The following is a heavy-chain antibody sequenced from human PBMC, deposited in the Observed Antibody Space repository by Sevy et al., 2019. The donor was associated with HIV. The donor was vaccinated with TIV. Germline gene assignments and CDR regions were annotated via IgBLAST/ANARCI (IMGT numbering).Heavy chain of an antibody. CDR1: GYIFTDYY. Sequence: ASVKVSCKASGYIFTDYYIHWVRQAPGKGLEWMGRFDPEDGERIYAQKFQGRVTMTEDTSTDTAYMELSSLRSEDTAVYYCATSREYYEDNSGYLDYWGQGTLVTVSS. J-gene: IGHJ4*02. V-gene: IGHV1-24*01. D-gene: IGHD3-22*01. CDR2: FDPEDGER. CDR3: ATSREYYEDNSGYLDY.